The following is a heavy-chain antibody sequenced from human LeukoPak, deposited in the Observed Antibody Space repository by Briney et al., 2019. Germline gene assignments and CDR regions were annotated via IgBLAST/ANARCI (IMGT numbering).Heavy chain of an antibody. V-gene: IGHV4-39*01. CDR1: GGSISSSSYY. J-gene: IGHJ4*02. Sequence: SETLSLTCTVSGGSISSSSYYWVWIRQPPGKGLEWIGNIYYSRRTYQNPSLKSRVTISVDASKNQFSLKLSSVTAADTAVYYCARQGSSGPYYFDYWGQGTLVTVSS. D-gene: IGHD6-19*01. CDR3: ARQGSSGPYYFDY. CDR2: IYYSRRT.